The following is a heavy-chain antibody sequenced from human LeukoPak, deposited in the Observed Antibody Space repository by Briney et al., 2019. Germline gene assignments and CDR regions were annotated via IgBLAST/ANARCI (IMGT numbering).Heavy chain of an antibody. CDR1: GCTLTGYY. D-gene: IGHD1-14*01. V-gene: IGHV1-2*02. J-gene: IGHJ5*02. CDR3: ARRYETGQGWFDP. CDR2: INPNSGGT. Sequence: ASVKVSCTASGCTLTGYYMHWVRQAPGQGHELMGWINPNSGGTNYAQKFQGRVTITGATSISTALMELSRLRSDATVCYYGARRYETGQGWFDPWGQGTLVTVSS.